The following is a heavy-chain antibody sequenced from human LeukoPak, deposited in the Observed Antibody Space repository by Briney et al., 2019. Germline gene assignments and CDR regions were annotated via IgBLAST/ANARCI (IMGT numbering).Heavy chain of an antibody. Sequence: GGSLRLSCAASGFTFRSSAMHWVRQAPGKGLEWVALLPYDGTEKYYVESVKGRFTISRDNSNNTLYLQMNNLRVEDTAVYFCARQRSSLRYFHTYLDVWGKGTTVTVSS. V-gene: IGHV3-30*01. CDR2: LPYDGTEK. J-gene: IGHJ6*03. CDR1: GFTFRSSA. D-gene: IGHD6-6*01. CDR3: ARQRSSLRYFHTYLDV.